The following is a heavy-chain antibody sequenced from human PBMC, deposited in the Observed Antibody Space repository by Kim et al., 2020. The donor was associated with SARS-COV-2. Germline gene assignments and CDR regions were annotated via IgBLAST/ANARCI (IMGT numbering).Heavy chain of an antibody. Sequence: GGSLRLSCAASGFTFSSYGMHWVRQAPGKGLEWVAVISYDGSNKYYADSVKGRFTISRDNCKNTLYLQMNSLSAEDTAVYYCAKAFSSYVDYYSYGMDVWGQGTTVTVSS. D-gene: IGHD5-18*01. CDR2: ISYDGSNK. J-gene: IGHJ6*02. CDR1: GFTFSSYG. V-gene: IGHV3-30*18. CDR3: AKAFSSYVDYYSYGMDV.